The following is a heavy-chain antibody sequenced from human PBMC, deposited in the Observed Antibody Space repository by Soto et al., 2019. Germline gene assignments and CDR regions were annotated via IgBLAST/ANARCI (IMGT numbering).Heavy chain of an antibody. Sequence: ASVKVSCKASGYTFTGYYIHWVRQAPGQGLEWMGWINPNSGGTNYAQKIQGWVTMTRDTSINTAYMEVSRLRSDDTAVYYCARDRVEFAAAGRNYYYYGMDVWGQGTTVTVSS. D-gene: IGHD6-13*01. CDR3: ARDRVEFAAAGRNYYYYGMDV. CDR2: INPNSGGT. CDR1: GYTFTGYY. V-gene: IGHV1-2*04. J-gene: IGHJ6*02.